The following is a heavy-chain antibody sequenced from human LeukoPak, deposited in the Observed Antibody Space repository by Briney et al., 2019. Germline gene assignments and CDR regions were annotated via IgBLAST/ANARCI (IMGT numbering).Heavy chain of an antibody. J-gene: IGHJ3*02. D-gene: IGHD3-3*02. CDR2: IYYSGST. CDR3: ARDSKVAFDI. CDR1: GGSISSGGYY. Sequence: SETLSLTCTVSGGSISSGGYYWSWIRLHPGKGLEWIGYIYYSGSTYYNPSLKSRVTISVDTSKNQFSLKLSSVTAADTAVYYCARDSKVAFDIWGQGTMVTVSS. V-gene: IGHV4-31*03.